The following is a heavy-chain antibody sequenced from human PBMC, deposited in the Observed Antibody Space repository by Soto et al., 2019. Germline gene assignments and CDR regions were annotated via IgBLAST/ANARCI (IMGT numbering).Heavy chain of an antibody. V-gene: IGHV1-69*06. CDR2: IIPISGTT. CDR3: ARWGGLSCSGAVCFKKPFDY. J-gene: IGHJ4*02. CDR1: GGTFNNYA. Sequence: QVQLVQSGAEVKRPESSMKVSCKPSGGTFNNYAINWVRQAPGQGLEWMGAIIPISGTTKNVQKFQGRVTITADKSTSTVYMDLCSLRSEDTAVYYCARWGGLSCSGAVCFKKPFDYWGQGTLVTVSS. D-gene: IGHD2-8*02.